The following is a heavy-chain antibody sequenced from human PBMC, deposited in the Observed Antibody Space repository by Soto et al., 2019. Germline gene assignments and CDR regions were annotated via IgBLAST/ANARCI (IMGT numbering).Heavy chain of an antibody. CDR3: AKVTKRAAAGRYEYYKYGMDV. J-gene: IGHJ6*02. CDR2: ISGSGGSS. Sequence: TGGSLRLSCAASGFAFSTYAMTWVRQAPGKGLEWVSVISGSGGSSYYAASVKGRFTISRDNSKNTLYLQMNGLGAEDTALYYCAKVTKRAAAGRYEYYKYGMDVWGQGTTVTVSS. D-gene: IGHD6-13*01. CDR1: GFAFSTYA. V-gene: IGHV3-23*01.